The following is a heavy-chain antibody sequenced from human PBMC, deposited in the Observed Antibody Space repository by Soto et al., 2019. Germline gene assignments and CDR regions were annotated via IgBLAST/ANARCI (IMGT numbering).Heavy chain of an antibody. Sequence: QVQLVQSGAEVKKPGASVKVSCKASGYTFTGYYMHWVRQAPGQGLEWMGWINPNSGDTSYAQKFQGRVTMTRDTSITTAYMELSRLRSDDTAVFYCARGQCTSTSCYGSDYYYGLDVWDQGTTVTVSS. J-gene: IGHJ6*02. CDR1: GYTFTGYY. CDR2: INPNSGDT. CDR3: ARGQCTSTSCYGSDYYYGLDV. V-gene: IGHV1-2*02. D-gene: IGHD2-2*01.